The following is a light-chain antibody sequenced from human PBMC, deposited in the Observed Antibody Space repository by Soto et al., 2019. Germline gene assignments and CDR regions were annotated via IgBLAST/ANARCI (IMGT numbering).Light chain of an antibody. J-gene: IGKJ5*01. Sequence: EIVLTQSPGTLSLSPGERATLSCRARQSVRGLLAWYQQKPGQAPRLLIYDAYNRASGIPARFSGSGSGTDFTLTIRSLEPEDFAVYYCQQGGNWPLTFGQGTRLEIK. CDR2: DAY. V-gene: IGKV3-11*01. CDR3: QQGGNWPLT. CDR1: QSVRGL.